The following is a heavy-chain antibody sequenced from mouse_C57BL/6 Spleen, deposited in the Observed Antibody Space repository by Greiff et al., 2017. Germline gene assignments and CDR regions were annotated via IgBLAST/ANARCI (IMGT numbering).Heavy chain of an antibody. Sequence: QVQLQQSGAELAKPGASVKLSCKASGYTFTSYWMHWVKQRPGQGLEWIGYINPSSGYTKYNQKFKDKATLTADKSSSTAYMQLSSLTSEDSAVYCCASKLTGSPFDYWGQGTTLTVSS. J-gene: IGHJ2*01. D-gene: IGHD4-1*01. V-gene: IGHV1-7*01. CDR2: INPSSGYT. CDR3: ASKLTGSPFDY. CDR1: GYTFTSYW.